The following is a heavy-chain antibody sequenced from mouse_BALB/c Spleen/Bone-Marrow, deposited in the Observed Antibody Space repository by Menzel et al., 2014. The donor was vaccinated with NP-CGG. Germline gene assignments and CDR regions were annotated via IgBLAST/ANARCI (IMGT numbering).Heavy chain of an antibody. CDR1: GYTFTDYV. D-gene: IGHD4-1*01. V-gene: IGHV1-77*01. CDR2: IYPGSGST. J-gene: IGHJ2*01. CDR3: ATGTDY. Sequence: QVQLQQPGPELVKPGASVKMSCKASGYTFTDYVISWVKRRTGQGLEWIGEIYPGSGSTYYNEKFKGKATLTADKSSNTAYMQLSSLTSEDSAVYFCATGTDYWGQGTTLTVSS.